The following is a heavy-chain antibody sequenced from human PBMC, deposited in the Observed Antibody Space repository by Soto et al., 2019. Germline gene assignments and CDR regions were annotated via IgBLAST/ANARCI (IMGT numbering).Heavy chain of an antibody. J-gene: IGHJ6*02. Sequence: GVLLRLCYAAAGGTFIGFAGHRVSKKPGKGLEWVAVISYDGSNKYYADPVKGRFTISRDNSKDTLYLQMNSLRTEDTAVYYCARGEPRATVATTRYGMDVWGQGTTVTVSS. CDR1: GGTFIGFA. D-gene: IGHD4-4*01. CDR3: ARGEPRATVATTRYGMDV. CDR2: ISYDGSNK. V-gene: IGHV3-30-3*01.